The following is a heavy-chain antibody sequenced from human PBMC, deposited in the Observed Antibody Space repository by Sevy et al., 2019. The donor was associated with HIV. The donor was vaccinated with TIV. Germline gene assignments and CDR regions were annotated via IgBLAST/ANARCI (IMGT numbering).Heavy chain of an antibody. CDR1: GFTFSSYA. CDR2: ISGSGGST. CDR3: ANDNTTSSWFPYFDY. D-gene: IGHD6-13*01. J-gene: IGHJ4*02. V-gene: IGHV3-23*01. Sequence: GGSLRLSCAASGFTFSSYAMSWVRQAPGKGLEWVSAISGSGGSTYYAYSVKGRFTISRDTSKNTLYLKMNSLRAEDTAVYYCANDNTTSSWFPYFDYWGQGTLVTVSS.